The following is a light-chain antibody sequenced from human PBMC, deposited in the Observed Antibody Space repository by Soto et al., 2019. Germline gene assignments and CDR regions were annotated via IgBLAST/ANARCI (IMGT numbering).Light chain of an antibody. CDR2: EVS. Sequence: QSVLTQPPSASGSPGQSVTISCTGTSRDVGGYNYVSWYQQHPGKAPKLMISEVSKRPSGVPDRFSGSKSGNTASLTVSGLQAEDEADYYCSSYAGRNILVFGGGTKLTVL. J-gene: IGLJ3*02. CDR3: SSYAGRNILV. CDR1: SRDVGGYNY. V-gene: IGLV2-8*01.